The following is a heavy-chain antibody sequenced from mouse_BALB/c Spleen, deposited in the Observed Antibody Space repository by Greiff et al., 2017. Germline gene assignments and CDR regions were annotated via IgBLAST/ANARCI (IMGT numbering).Heavy chain of an antibody. J-gene: IGHJ4*01. CDR1: GFNIKDTY. D-gene: IGHD1-1*01. CDR2: IDPANGNT. V-gene: IGHV14-3*02. CDR3: ITTVEDYAMDY. Sequence: VQLKESGAELVKPGASVKLSCTASGFNIKDTYMHWVKQRPEQGLEWIGRIDPANGNTKYDPKFQGKATITADTSSNTAYLQLSSLTSEDTAVYFVITTVEDYAMDYWGQGTSVTVSS.